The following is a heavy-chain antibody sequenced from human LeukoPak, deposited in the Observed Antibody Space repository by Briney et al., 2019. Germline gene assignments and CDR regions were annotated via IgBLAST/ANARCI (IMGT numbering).Heavy chain of an antibody. J-gene: IGHJ3*02. CDR1: GFTFSSYE. D-gene: IGHD3-22*01. Sequence: GGSLRLSCAASGFTFSSYEMNWVRQAPGKGLEWVSYISSSGVTIYYADSVEGRFTVSRDNAKNSLYLQMHSLRAEDTAVYYCARTSITMIVVGSGDAFDIWGQGTMVTVSS. CDR2: ISSSGVTI. CDR3: ARTSITMIVVGSGDAFDI. V-gene: IGHV3-48*03.